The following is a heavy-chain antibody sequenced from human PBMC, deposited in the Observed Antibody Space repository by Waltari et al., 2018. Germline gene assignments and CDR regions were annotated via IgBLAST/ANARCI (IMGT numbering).Heavy chain of an antibody. D-gene: IGHD2-2*01. Sequence: QVQLVESGGGVVQPGRSLKLSCAPSGFTFNIYGMHWVRQAPGKGLEGVAARWSDGSNQYYADSVKGRFTISRDNSKNTLFLQMNSLRAEDTAVYYCARGGYCTSTTCSNYNGLDVWGLGTTVTVSS. V-gene: IGHV3-33*01. CDR1: GFTFNIYG. J-gene: IGHJ6*02. CDR3: ARGGYCTSTTCSNYNGLDV. CDR2: RWSDGSNQ.